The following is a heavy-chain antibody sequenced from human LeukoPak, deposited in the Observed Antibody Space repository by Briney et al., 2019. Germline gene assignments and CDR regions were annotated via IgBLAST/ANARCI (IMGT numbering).Heavy chain of an antibody. CDR2: ISGSGGST. J-gene: IGHJ4*02. Sequence: GGSLRLXCAASGFTCSSYAMSWVRQAPGKGLEWVSAISGSGGSTYYADSVKGRFTISRDNSKNTLYLQMNSLRAEDTAVYYCAKTYDSSGYFDYWGQGTLVTVSS. CDR3: AKTYDSSGYFDY. D-gene: IGHD3-22*01. V-gene: IGHV3-23*01. CDR1: GFTCSSYA.